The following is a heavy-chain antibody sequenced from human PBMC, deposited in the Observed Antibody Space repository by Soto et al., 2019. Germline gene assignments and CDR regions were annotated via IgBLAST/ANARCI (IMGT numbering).Heavy chain of an antibody. J-gene: IGHJ4*02. CDR3: ARALKLGEVSQNPPEIDY. V-gene: IGHV4-34*01. CDR2: IYHSGST. Sequence: HVQLQQWGAGLLKPSETLSLTCAVYGGSFSGYYWSWIRQPPGKALEWIGEIYHSGSTNYNPSLQSRVTISVDTSKNPFSLRLTSVTAADTAVYYCARALKLGEVSQNPPEIDYWGQGTLVTVSS. CDR1: GGSFSGYY. D-gene: IGHD3-16*01.